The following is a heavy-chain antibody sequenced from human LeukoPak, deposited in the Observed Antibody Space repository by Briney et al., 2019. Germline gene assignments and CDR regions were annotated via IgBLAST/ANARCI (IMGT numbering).Heavy chain of an antibody. Sequence: GGSLRLSCAASGFTFDDYAMYWVRQAPGKGLEWVSGISWNGGSIGYADSVKGRSTISRDNAKNSLYLQMNSLRAEDTALYYCAKDQGEGYYDSSISSWGQGTLVTVSS. CDR2: ISWNGGSI. J-gene: IGHJ5*02. V-gene: IGHV3-9*01. D-gene: IGHD3-22*01. CDR1: GFTFDDYA. CDR3: AKDQGEGYYDSSISS.